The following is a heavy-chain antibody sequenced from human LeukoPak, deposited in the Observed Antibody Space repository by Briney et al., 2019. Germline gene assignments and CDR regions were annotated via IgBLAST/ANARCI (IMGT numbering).Heavy chain of an antibody. Sequence: GGSLRLSCAASGFTFSSYSMNWVRQAPGKGLEWVSYISSSGSTIYYADSVKGRFTISRDNAKNSLYLQMNSLRAEDTAVYYCARAYSMQLPSDAFDIWGQGTMVTVSS. V-gene: IGHV3-48*04. J-gene: IGHJ3*02. CDR2: ISSSGSTI. CDR3: ARAYSMQLPSDAFDI. CDR1: GFTFSSYS. D-gene: IGHD2-2*01.